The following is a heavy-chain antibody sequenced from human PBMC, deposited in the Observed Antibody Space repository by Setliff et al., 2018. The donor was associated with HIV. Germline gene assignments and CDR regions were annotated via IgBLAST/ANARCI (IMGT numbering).Heavy chain of an antibody. CDR2: IYYSGST. D-gene: IGHD3-22*01. J-gene: IGHJ4*02. V-gene: IGHV4-31*03. CDR1: GGSISSGGYY. CDR3: ARGIDSSGYHGDY. Sequence: KTSETLSLTCTVSGGSISSGGYYWSWIRQHPGKGLEWIGYIYYSGSTYYNPSLKSRVTISVDTSKNQFSLKLSSVTAADTAVYYCARGIDSSGYHGDYWGQGTLVTV.